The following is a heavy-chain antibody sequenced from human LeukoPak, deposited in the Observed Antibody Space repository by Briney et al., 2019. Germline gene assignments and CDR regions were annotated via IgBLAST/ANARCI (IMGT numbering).Heavy chain of an antibody. CDR1: GFTFSSYA. CDR2: ISSSGSTI. CDR3: ARDLDYDSSGRGMDV. J-gene: IGHJ6*04. V-gene: IGHV3-48*03. Sequence: PGGSLRLSCAASGFTFSSYAMNWVRQAPGKGLEWVSYISSSGSTIYYADSVKGRFTISRDNAKNSLYLQMNSLRAEDTAVYYCARDLDYDSSGRGMDVWGKGTTVTISS. D-gene: IGHD3-22*01.